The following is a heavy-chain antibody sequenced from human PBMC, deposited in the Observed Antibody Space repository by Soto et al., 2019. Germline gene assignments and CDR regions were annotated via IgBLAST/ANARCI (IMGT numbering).Heavy chain of an antibody. CDR1: GFTFSSYA. Sequence: GGSLRLSCAASGFTFSSYALTWVRQAPGKXLEWVSGISGSGGSTYYADSVKGRFTISRDNSKNTLYLQMNSLRAEDTAVYYCAKPAGGSSWTTDYYYYGMDVWGQGPTVTVSS. J-gene: IGHJ6*02. D-gene: IGHD6-13*01. CDR3: AKPAGGSSWTTDYYYYGMDV. V-gene: IGHV3-23*01. CDR2: ISGSGGST.